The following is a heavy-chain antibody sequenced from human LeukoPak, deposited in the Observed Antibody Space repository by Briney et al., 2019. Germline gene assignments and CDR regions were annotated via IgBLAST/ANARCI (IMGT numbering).Heavy chain of an antibody. CDR2: INHSGST. D-gene: IGHD2-2*02. J-gene: IGHJ4*02. CDR3: AGLRPKRVYCSSTSCYRGPFDN. Sequence: SETLSLTCAVYGESFSDYYWNWIRQPPGKGLEWIGEINHSGSTKYNPSLKSRVTISVDTSKNQFSLRLSSVAAADTAVYYCAGLRPKRVYCSSTSCYRGPFDNWGQGTLVIVSS. CDR1: GESFSDYY. V-gene: IGHV4-34*01.